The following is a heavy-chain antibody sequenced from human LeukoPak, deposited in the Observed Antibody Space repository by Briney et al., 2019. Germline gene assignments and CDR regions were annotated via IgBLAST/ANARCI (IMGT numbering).Heavy chain of an antibody. D-gene: IGHD3-3*01. CDR2: IYSGGST. CDR3: ARVLDDFWSGYYLDY. CDR1: GFTVSSNY. J-gene: IGHJ4*02. V-gene: IGHV3-53*01. Sequence: PGGSLRLSCAASGFTVSSNYMSWVRQAPGKGLEWVSVIYSGGSTYYADSVKGRFTISRDNSKNTLYLKMNSLRAEDTAVYYCARVLDDFWSGYYLDYWGQGSLVTVSS.